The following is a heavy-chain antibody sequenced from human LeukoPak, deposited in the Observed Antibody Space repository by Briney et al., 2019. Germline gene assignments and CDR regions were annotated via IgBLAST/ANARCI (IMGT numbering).Heavy chain of an antibody. CDR3: ARRYYDSSGYYSPENWFDP. V-gene: IGHV4-39*01. Sequence: SETLSLTCTVSGVSISSSNSYWGWIRQPPGKGLEWIGSIYYSGNTYYNASLKSQVSISIDTSKNQFSLRLTSVTAADTAVYYCARRYYDSSGYYSPENWFDPWGQGTLVTVSS. CDR1: GVSISSSNSY. CDR2: IYYSGNT. D-gene: IGHD3-22*01. J-gene: IGHJ5*02.